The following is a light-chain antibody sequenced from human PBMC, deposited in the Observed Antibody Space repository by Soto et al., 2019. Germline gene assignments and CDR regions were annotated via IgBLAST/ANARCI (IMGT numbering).Light chain of an antibody. CDR2: SDN. J-gene: IGLJ1*01. Sequence: QSVLTQPPSASGTPGQRVTISCSGSSSNLGSNSVNWYQQVPGTAPKLLISSDNQRPSGVSNRFSGSKSGNTASLTISGLQAEDEADYYCSSYTSSSTLGDYVFGTGTKVTVL. CDR3: SSYTSSSTLGDYV. V-gene: IGLV1-44*01. CDR1: SSNLGSNS.